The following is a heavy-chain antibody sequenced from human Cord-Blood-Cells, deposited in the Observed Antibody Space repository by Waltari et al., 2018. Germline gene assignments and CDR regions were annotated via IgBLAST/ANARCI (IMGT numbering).Heavy chain of an antibody. D-gene: IGHD3-22*01. V-gene: IGHV4-34*01. CDR1: GGSFSGYY. J-gene: IGHJ5*02. CDR3: ARSSNYYDSSGYPNWFDP. Sequence: QVQLQQWGAGLLKPSETLSLTCAVYGGSFSGYYWSWNRQPPGKGLEWIGEINHSGSTNYNPSLKSRVTISVDTSKNQFSLKLSSVTAADTAVYYCARSSNYYDSSGYPNWFDPWGQGTLVTVSS. CDR2: INHSGST.